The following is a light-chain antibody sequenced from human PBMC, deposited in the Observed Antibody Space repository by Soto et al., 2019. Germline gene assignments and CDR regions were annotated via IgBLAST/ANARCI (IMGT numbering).Light chain of an antibody. J-gene: IGKJ4*01. CDR3: QQYNSYPLT. CDR2: DAS. Sequence: DIQMTQSPPELCAWVAASDTITCRASQGIRNYLVWYQQKPGKAPKSLIYDASNLQSGVPSRFSGSGSGPDFTLTISSLQPEDFATYYCQQYNSYPLTFGGGSKVDIK. CDR1: QGIRNY. V-gene: IGKV1-16*01.